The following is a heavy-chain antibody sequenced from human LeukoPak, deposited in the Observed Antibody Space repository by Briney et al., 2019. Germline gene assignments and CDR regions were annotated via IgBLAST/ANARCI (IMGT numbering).Heavy chain of an antibody. CDR2: INPSGGST. D-gene: IGHD3-10*01. CDR3: ARESLILWFGGMGSYNWFDP. V-gene: IGHV1-46*01. J-gene: IGHJ5*02. CDR1: GYTFTNYY. Sequence: ASVKVSCKASGYTFTNYYMHWVRQAPGQGLEWMGIINPSGGSTSYAQKFQGRVTMTRDMSTSTVYMELSSLRSEDTAVYYCARESLILWFGGMGSYNWFDPWGQGTLVTVSS.